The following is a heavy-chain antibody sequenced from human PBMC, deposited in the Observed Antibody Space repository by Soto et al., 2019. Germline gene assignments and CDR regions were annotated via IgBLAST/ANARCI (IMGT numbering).Heavy chain of an antibody. Sequence: QVQLVQSGAEVKKPGSSVKVSCEASGGTFSSYAISWLRQAPGQGLEWMGGIIPIFGTANYAQKFQGRVTIIAEKSTSTADMELSSLRSEDTAVYYCARAPTGDDYYYGMDVWGQGTTVTVSS. D-gene: IGHD7-27*01. CDR2: IIPIFGTA. V-gene: IGHV1-69*06. CDR3: ARAPTGDDYYYGMDV. CDR1: GGTFSSYA. J-gene: IGHJ6*02.